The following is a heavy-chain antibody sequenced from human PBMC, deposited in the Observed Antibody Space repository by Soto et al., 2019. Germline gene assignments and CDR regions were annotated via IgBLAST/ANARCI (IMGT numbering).Heavy chain of an antibody. Sequence: PSETLSLTCTVSGGSISSYYWSWIRQPPGKGLEWIGYIYYSGSTNYNPSLKSRVTISVDTSKNQFSLKLSSVTAADTAVYYCAREASYYDFWSGYQPHAFAIWGKGTMVTVSS. CDR3: AREASYYDFWSGYQPHAFAI. J-gene: IGHJ3*02. D-gene: IGHD3-3*01. V-gene: IGHV4-59*01. CDR1: GGSISSYY. CDR2: IYYSGST.